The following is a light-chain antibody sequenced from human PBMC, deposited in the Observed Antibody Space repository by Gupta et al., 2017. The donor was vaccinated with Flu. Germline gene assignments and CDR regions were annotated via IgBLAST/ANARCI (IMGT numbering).Light chain of an antibody. CDR3: QTWGTGF. CDR2: LNSDGSH. CDR1: SGHSSYA. V-gene: IGLV4-69*01. J-gene: IGLJ2*01. Sequence: QLVLPQSPSASASVGASVKPTCTLSSGHSSYAIAWHQQQPEKGPRYLMKLNSDGSHNKGDGIPDRFSGSSSGAERYLTISSLQSEDEADYYCQTWGTGFFGGGTKLTVL.